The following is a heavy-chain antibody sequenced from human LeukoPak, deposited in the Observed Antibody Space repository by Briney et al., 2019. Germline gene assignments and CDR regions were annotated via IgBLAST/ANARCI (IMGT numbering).Heavy chain of an antibody. CDR3: TTYYDYVWGSYPLWSGDNNRFDP. CDR1: GFTFSNAW. D-gene: IGHD3-16*02. J-gene: IGHJ5*02. Sequence: GGSLRLSCAASGFTFSNAWMSWVRQGPGKGLEWVGRIKSKTDGGTTDYAAPVKGRFTISRDDSKNTLYLQMNSLKTEDTAVYYCTTYYDYVWGSYPLWSGDNNRFDPWGQGTLVTVSS. V-gene: IGHV3-15*01. CDR2: IKSKTDGGTT.